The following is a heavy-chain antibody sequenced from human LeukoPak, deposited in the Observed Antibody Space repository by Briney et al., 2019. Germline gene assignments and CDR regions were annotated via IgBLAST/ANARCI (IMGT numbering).Heavy chain of an antibody. Sequence: PSETLSLTRTVSGGSISSSSYYWGWIRQPPGKGLEWIGSIYYSGSTYYNPSLKSRVTISADTSKNQFSLKLNSLTTADTAVYYCTRGAGWLIDYWGQGILVTVSS. V-gene: IGHV4-39*07. J-gene: IGHJ4*02. CDR3: TRGAGWLIDY. CDR2: IYYSGST. CDR1: GGSISSSSYY. D-gene: IGHD3-16*01.